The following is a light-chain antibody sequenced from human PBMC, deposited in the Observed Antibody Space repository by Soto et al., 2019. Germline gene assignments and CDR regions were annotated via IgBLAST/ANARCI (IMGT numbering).Light chain of an antibody. J-gene: IGLJ1*01. CDR2: EVT. V-gene: IGLV2-14*01. CDR3: SSYTTTSTYV. Sequence: QSVLTQPASVSGSPGQSITISCTGTSSDVGGYDYVSWYQQHPGKAPKFMIYEVTNRPSWVSHRFSGSKSGNTASMAISGLQAEDEADYYCSSYTTTSTYVFGTGTKVTVL. CDR1: SSDVGGYDY.